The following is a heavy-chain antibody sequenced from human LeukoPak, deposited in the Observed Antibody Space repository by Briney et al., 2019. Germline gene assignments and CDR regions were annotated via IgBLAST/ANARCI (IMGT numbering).Heavy chain of an antibody. J-gene: IGHJ4*02. CDR3: AREGEDGVDY. V-gene: IGHV4-61*08. Sequence: SETLSLTCTVSGGSISSGGYYWSWIRQPPGKGLEWIGYIYHSGSTYYNPSLKSRVTISVDTSKNQFSLKLSSVTAADTAVYYCAREGEDGVDYWGQGTLVTVSS. CDR2: IYHSGST. D-gene: IGHD3-16*01. CDR1: GGSISSGGYY.